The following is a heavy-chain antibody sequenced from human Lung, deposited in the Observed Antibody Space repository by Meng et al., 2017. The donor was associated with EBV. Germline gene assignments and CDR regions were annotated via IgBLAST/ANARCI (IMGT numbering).Heavy chain of an antibody. J-gene: IGHJ4*02. V-gene: IGHV7-4-1*02. CDR1: GYTFINYA. D-gene: IGHD2-21*02. Sequence: VQLVQSVCDLKKPGAPVTVVCKAFGYTFINYAMNWVRQAPQPPVEWLGWINLNTWDATYAYGFTRRFVFSMNTSYRTAYLQISSLKAEDTAVYSCSRVATSGDRYFDYWGQGTLVTVSS. CDR3: SRVATSGDRYFDY. CDR2: INLNTWDA.